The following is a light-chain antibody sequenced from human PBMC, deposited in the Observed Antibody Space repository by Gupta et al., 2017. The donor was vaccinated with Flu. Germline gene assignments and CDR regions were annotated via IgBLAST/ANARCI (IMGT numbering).Light chain of an antibody. CDR2: WAS. J-gene: IGKJ3*01. CDR3: QQYDNTPKT. Sequence: SLGGRATINCKSTQSWWHSSNNTEYLAWYQQKPGQLPTLLISWASTREYGVPHRFSGSGSETDFTLTISSLQAEDVAVYYCQQYDNTPKTFGHGTKVEIK. V-gene: IGKV4-1*01. CDR1: QSWWHSSNNTEY.